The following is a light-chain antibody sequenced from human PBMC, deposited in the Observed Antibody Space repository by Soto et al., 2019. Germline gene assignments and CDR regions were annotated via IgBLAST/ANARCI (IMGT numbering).Light chain of an antibody. Sequence: QSVLTQPPSASGSPGQSITISCTGTSSDVGGYNYVSWYQQHPAKAPKLMIYEVSNRPSGVSHRFSGSKSGNTASLTISGRQAEEEADYYCFSYTTSSTLVFGGGTKLTVL. CDR2: EVS. CDR1: SSDVGGYNY. J-gene: IGLJ3*02. CDR3: FSYTTSSTLV. V-gene: IGLV2-14*01.